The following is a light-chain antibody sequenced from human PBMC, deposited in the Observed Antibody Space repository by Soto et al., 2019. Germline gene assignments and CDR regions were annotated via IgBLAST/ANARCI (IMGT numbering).Light chain of an antibody. V-gene: IGKV1-5*01. CDR3: QQYNSYVS. CDR2: NVS. CDR1: QRVYNW. J-gene: IGKJ3*01. Sequence: QMTQSPSTVSASVGASVTITCRADQRVYNWLAWYQQKPGKAPKLLMSNVSTLETGVSSRFRGSGFGTEFTLAITSLQPDDFCTYYCQQYNSYVSFGPGTRV.